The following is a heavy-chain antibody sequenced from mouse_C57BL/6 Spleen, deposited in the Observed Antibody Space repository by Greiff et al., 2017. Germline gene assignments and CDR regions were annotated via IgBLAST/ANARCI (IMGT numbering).Heavy chain of an antibody. J-gene: IGHJ4*01. Sequence: VQLQQPGAELVKPGASVKLSCKASGYTFTSYWMHWVTQRPGRGLEWIGRIDPNSGVTKYNEKFKSKATLTVDKPSSTAYVQLSSLTSEDSAVYDCARLAGCGSGYVGVEDWGQGAAVTVSA. CDR3: ARLAGCGSGYVGVED. CDR1: GYTFTSYW. CDR2: IDPNSGVT. V-gene: IGHV1-72*01. D-gene: IGHD1-1*01.